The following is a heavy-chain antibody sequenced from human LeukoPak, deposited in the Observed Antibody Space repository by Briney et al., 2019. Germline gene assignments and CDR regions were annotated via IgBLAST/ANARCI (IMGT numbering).Heavy chain of an antibody. CDR3: ASWGQQLVQGDFDY. CDR2: ISSSSSYI. V-gene: IGHV3-21*01. D-gene: IGHD6-13*01. CDR1: GFTFSSYS. J-gene: IGHJ4*02. Sequence: GGSLRLSCAASGFTFSSYSMNWVRQAPGKGLEWVSSISSSSSYIYYADSVKGRFTISRDNAKNSLYLQMNSLRAEDTAVYYCASWGQQLVQGDFDYWGQGTLVTVSS.